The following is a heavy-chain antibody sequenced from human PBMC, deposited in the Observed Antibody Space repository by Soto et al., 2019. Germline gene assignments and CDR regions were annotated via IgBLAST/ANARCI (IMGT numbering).Heavy chain of an antibody. J-gene: IGHJ6*02. CDR1: GFTFSYYT. CDR3: ADHVPAPTHYDDYDMDV. V-gene: IGHV3-23*01. D-gene: IGHD2-2*01. Sequence: EVQLLESGGGLVQPGGSLRLSCVASGFTFSYYTMSWVRQAPGKGLEWVSGISNSGDTIYYADSVKGRFTISRDNFKNTLYLEMNSLRADDTAVYYCADHVPAPTHYDDYDMDVWGQGTTVTVSS. CDR2: ISNSGDTI.